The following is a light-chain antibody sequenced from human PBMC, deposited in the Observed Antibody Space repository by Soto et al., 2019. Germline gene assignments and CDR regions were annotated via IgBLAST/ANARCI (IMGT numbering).Light chain of an antibody. Sequence: EIVMTQSPATLSVSPGETASLSCRASQAINSNLAWYQQRPGQAPRLLIYSASTRATGVPARVSGSGSETEFTLVISRLEPEDFAVYYCQQYGSSVLTFGGGTKVEIK. CDR3: QQYGSSVLT. V-gene: IGKV3-15*01. CDR1: QAINSN. CDR2: SAS. J-gene: IGKJ4*01.